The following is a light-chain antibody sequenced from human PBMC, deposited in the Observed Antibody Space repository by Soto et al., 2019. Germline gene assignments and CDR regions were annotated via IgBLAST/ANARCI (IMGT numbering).Light chain of an antibody. V-gene: IGLV2-14*01. CDR2: QVS. Sequence: QYVLTQPASVSGSPGQPITISCAGTSSDIGYYNYVSWYQQHPGKAPKLMIYQVSHRPSGVSNRFSGSKSGYTASLTISGLQAEDEADYHCTSFTSSNTWVFGGGTKLTVL. CDR1: SSDIGYYNY. J-gene: IGLJ3*02. CDR3: TSFTSSNTWV.